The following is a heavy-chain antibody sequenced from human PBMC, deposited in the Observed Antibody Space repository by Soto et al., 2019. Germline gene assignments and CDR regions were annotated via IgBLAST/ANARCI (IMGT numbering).Heavy chain of an antibody. CDR1: GGSISSGDYY. J-gene: IGHJ5*02. Sequence: QVKLQESGPGLVKPSQTLSLTCTVSGGSISSGDYYWSWIRQHPGKGLEWIGYIYYSGSTYYNPSLKSRVTISVDTSKNQFSLKLISVTAADTAVYYCARWWSGSRQGFDPWGQGTLVTVSS. V-gene: IGHV4-31*03. D-gene: IGHD3-3*01. CDR3: ARWWSGSRQGFDP. CDR2: IYYSGST.